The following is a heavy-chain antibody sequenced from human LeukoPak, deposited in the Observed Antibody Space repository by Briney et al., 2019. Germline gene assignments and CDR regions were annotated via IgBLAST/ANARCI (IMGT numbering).Heavy chain of an antibody. J-gene: IGHJ4*02. D-gene: IGHD4-23*01. Sequence: SETLSLTCTVSGGSIRSYYWSWIRQPPGKGLEWIGYTSYSGSTNNNPTLEGRVTISVDTSKNQFSLKLSSVTAADTAVYYCASSPTTVVTPAPFFDYWGQGTLVTVSS. CDR1: GGSIRSYY. V-gene: IGHV4-59*12. CDR2: TSYSGST. CDR3: ASSPTTVVTPAPFFDY.